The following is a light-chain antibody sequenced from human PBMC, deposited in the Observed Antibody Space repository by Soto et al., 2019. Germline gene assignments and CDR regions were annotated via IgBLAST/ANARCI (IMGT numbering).Light chain of an antibody. V-gene: IGKV1-5*01. CDR2: DAS. CDR1: QSISSW. J-gene: IGKJ1*01. Sequence: DIQMTQSPSTLSASIGDKVTIXXRATQSISSWLAWYQHKPGEAPKVXIYDASDLETGVPLRFSGRGSETEFTLTINGLQPDDFATYYCQQYNSFPMTFGQGTKVDI. CDR3: QQYNSFPMT.